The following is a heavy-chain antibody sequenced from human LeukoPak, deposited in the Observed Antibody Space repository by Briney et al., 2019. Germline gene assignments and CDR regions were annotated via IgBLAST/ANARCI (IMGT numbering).Heavy chain of an antibody. V-gene: IGHV4-31*03. CDR1: GGSISSGGYY. J-gene: IGHJ4*02. CDR2: IYYSGSI. CDR3: ARERVDGDYDDSLDY. Sequence: PSQTLSLTCTVSGGSISSGGYYWSWIRHPPGKGLEWIGYIYYSGSIYYNPSLKSRVTISVDTSKNQFSLKLSSVTAADTAVYYCARERVDGDYDDSLDYWGQGTLVTVSS. D-gene: IGHD4-17*01.